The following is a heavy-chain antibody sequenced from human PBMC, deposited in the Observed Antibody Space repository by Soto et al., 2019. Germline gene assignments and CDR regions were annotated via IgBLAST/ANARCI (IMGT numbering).Heavy chain of an antibody. CDR3: AKDARDTYYDILTGPFDY. J-gene: IGHJ4*02. V-gene: IGHV3-30*18. CDR2: ISYDGSNK. CDR1: GFTFSSYG. Sequence: GGPLRLSCAASGFTFSSYGMHWVRQAPGKGLEWVAVISYDGSNKYYADSVKGRFTISRDNSKNTLYLQMNSLRAEDTAVYYCAKDARDTYYDILTGPFDYWGQGTLVTVSS. D-gene: IGHD3-9*01.